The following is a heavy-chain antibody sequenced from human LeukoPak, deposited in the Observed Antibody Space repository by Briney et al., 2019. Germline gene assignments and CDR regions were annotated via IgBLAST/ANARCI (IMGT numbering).Heavy chain of an antibody. CDR3: ARAGLVATLDD. CDR1: GFTFSSYS. D-gene: IGHD5-12*01. V-gene: IGHV3-21*01. J-gene: IGHJ4*02. Sequence: GGSLRLSCAASGFTFSSYSINWVRQAPGKGLEWVSSISSSGSYMYYADPVKGRFTISRDNAKNSLYLQMNSLRVEDTAVYYCARAGLVATLDDWGQGTLVTVSS. CDR2: ISSSGSYM.